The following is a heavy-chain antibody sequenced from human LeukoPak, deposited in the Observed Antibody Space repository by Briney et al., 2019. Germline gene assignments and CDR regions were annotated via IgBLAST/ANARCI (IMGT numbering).Heavy chain of an antibody. CDR1: GFSLSTSGVG. Sequence: SGPTLVKPTQTLTLTCTFSGFSLSTSGVGVGWIRQPPGKALEWLAFIYGDNDKRYSPSLKSRLTITKDTSKNQVVLTMTKKEPFDTTTYYRATKKYRSGWPPPHYWGQGTLVTVSS. CDR2: IYGDNDK. J-gene: IGHJ4*02. CDR3: ATKKYRSGWPPPHY. D-gene: IGHD6-25*01. V-gene: IGHV2-5*02.